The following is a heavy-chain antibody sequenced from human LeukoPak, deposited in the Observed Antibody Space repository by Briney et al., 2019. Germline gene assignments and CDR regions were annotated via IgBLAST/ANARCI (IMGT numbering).Heavy chain of an antibody. J-gene: IGHJ5*02. D-gene: IGHD3-16*02. CDR2: INGNGVT. V-gene: IGHV4-4*07. CDR1: GGSIGFYL. Sequence: SETLSLTCTVSGGSIGFYLWSWIRQSAGKGLEWIGRINGNGVTNYNPSLKSRVTMSVDTSKSQFSLNLRSVIAADSSVYYCVRDELRTTYRFSWDPWGQGILVTV. CDR3: VRDELRTTYRFSWDP.